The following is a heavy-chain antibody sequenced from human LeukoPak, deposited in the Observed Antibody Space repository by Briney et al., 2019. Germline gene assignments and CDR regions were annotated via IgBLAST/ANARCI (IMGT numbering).Heavy chain of an antibody. CDR1: GFTVSSNY. V-gene: IGHV3-66*01. J-gene: IGHJ4*02. CDR3: ARDLTGDAYFDY. Sequence: GGSLRLSCVVSGFTVSSNYMSWVRQPPGRGLQWFSVLYSGGSTYYADSVKGRFTISRDNSKTTLYLQMNSLRAEDTAVYYCARDLTGDAYFDYWGQGTLVTVSS. D-gene: IGHD7-27*01. CDR2: LYSGGST.